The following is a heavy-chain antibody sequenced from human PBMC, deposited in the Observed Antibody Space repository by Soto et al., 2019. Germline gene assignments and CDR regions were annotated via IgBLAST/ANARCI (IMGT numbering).Heavy chain of an antibody. CDR3: GRGVSNYDFWSGYSHYYYYMDV. CDR2: INHSGST. Sequence: ASETLSLTCAVYGGSFSGYYWSWIRQPPGKGLEWIGEINHSGSTNYNPSLKSRVTISVDTSKSQFSLKLSSVTAADTAIYYCGRGVSNYDFWSGYSHYYYYMDVWGKGTTVTVSS. CDR1: GGSFSGYY. J-gene: IGHJ6*03. V-gene: IGHV4-34*01. D-gene: IGHD3-3*01.